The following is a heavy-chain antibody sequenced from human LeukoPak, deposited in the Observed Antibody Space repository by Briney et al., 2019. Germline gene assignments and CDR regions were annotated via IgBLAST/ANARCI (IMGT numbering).Heavy chain of an antibody. V-gene: IGHV1-46*01. Sequence: ASVKVSCKASGYTFTSYYMHWVRQAPGQGLEWMGIINPSGGSTSYAQKFQGRVTMTRDMSTSTVYMELSSLRAEDTAVYYCANLAIQLWLDAFDIWGQGTMVTVSS. J-gene: IGHJ3*02. D-gene: IGHD5-18*01. CDR1: GYTFTSYY. CDR3: ANLAIQLWLDAFDI. CDR2: INPSGGST.